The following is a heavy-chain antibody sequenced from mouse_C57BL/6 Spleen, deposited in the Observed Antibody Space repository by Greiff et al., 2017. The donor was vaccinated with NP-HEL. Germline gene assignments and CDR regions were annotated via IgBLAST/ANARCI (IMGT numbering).Heavy chain of an antibody. D-gene: IGHD2-4*01. V-gene: IGHV1-80*01. CDR3: ARPSTMITTAYFDY. Sequence: QVQLKESGAELVKPGASVKISCKASGYAFSSYWMNWVKQRPGKGLEWIGQIYPGDGDTNYNGKFKGKATLTADKSSSTAYMQLSSLTSEDSAVDFCARPSTMITTAYFDYWGQGTTLTVSS. CDR1: GYAFSSYW. J-gene: IGHJ2*01. CDR2: IYPGDGDT.